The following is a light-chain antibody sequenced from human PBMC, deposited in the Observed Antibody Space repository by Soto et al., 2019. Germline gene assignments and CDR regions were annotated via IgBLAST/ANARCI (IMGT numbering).Light chain of an antibody. CDR3: QSYDSSLSISV. CDR2: GNT. V-gene: IGLV1-40*01. CDR1: SSNIGAGYD. Sequence: QSVLTQPPSVSGAPGQRVTISCTGSSSNIGAGYDVHWYQQLPGTGPKLLIYGNTHRPSGVPDRFSGSKSGTSASLAITGLQAEDEADYYCQSYDSSLSISVFGGGTQLTVL. J-gene: IGLJ7*01.